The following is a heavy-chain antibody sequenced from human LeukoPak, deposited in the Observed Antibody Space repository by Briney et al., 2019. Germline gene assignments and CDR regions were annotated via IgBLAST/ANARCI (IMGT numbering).Heavy chain of an antibody. CDR2: INSDGSST. D-gene: IGHD4-17*01. V-gene: IGHV3-74*01. Sequence: GGSLRLSCAASGFTFDDYAMHWVRQAPGKGLVWVSRINSDGSSTSYADSVKGRFTISRDNAKNTLYLQMNSLRAEDAAVYYCARAGDYGYWYFGLWGRGTLVTISS. J-gene: IGHJ2*01. CDR1: GFTFDDYA. CDR3: ARAGDYGYWYFGL.